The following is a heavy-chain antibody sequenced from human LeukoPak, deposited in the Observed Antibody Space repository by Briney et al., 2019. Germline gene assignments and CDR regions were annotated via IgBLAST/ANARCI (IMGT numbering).Heavy chain of an antibody. J-gene: IGHJ4*02. D-gene: IGHD6-6*01. CDR1: GGSISSSSYY. CDR3: ARNSSSGGGYFDY. CDR2: IYYSGST. V-gene: IGHV4-39*01. Sequence: KPSETLSLTCTVSGGSISSSSYYWGWIRQPPGKGLEWIGSIYYSGSTYYNPSLKSRVTTSVDTSKNQFSLKLGSVTAADTAVYYCARNSSSGGGYFDYWGQGTLVTVSS.